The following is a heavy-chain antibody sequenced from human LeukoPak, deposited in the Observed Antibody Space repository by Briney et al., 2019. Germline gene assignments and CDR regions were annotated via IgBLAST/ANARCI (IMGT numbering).Heavy chain of an antibody. J-gene: IGHJ3*02. D-gene: IGHD3-22*01. CDR3: ARDNPNYDSSGYYPRDALDI. CDR1: GGSFSGYY. CDR2: INHSGST. Sequence: SETLSLTCAVYGGSFSGYYWSWIRQPPGKGLKWIGEINHSGSTNYNPSLKSRVTISVDTSKNQFSLKLSSVTAADTAVYYCARDNPNYDSSGYYPRDALDIWGQGTMVTVSS. V-gene: IGHV4-34*01.